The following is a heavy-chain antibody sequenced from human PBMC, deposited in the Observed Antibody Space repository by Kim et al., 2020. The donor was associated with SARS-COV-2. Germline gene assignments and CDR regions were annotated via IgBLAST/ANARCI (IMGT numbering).Heavy chain of an antibody. CDR3: ARVGPAAAITGFYYYYYGMDV. CDR2: INTNTGNP. V-gene: IGHV7-4-1*02. J-gene: IGHJ6*02. Sequence: ASVKVSCKASGYTFTSYAMNWVRQAPGQGLEWMGWINTNTGNPTYAQGFTGRFVFSLDTSVSTAYLQISSLKAEDTAVYYCARVGPAAAITGFYYYYYGMDVWGQGTTVTVSS. CDR1: GYTFTSYA. D-gene: IGHD2-2*01.